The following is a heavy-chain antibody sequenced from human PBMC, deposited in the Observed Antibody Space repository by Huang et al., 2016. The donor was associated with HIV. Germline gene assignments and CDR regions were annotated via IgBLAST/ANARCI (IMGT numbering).Heavy chain of an antibody. CDR2: IKHIGKP. CDR1: GGSFSGYY. D-gene: IGHD6-19*01. Sequence: QVQLRQWGAGLLKPSETLSLTCAVYGGSFSGYYWTWIRQSPGNDVEWIRDIKHIGKPKYHPSLKSRVTISKDTAKNQFSLQLTSVSAADTGVYFCAREKAADSAWYGVYYFDYWGEGALVTVTS. V-gene: IGHV4-34*01. CDR3: AREKAADSAWYGVYYFDY. J-gene: IGHJ4*02.